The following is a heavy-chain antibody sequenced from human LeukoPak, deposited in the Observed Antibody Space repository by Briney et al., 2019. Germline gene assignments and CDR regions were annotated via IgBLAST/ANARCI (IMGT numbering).Heavy chain of an antibody. Sequence: PGGSLRLSCAASGFTFSSYAMSWVRQAPGKGLEWVAVIWYDGSNKYYADSVKGRFTISRDNSKNTLYLQMNSLRAEDTAVYYCAKDLAYYYDSSGYPGGDYWGQGTLVTVSS. CDR2: IWYDGSNK. CDR3: AKDLAYYYDSSGYPGGDY. V-gene: IGHV3-33*06. CDR1: GFTFSSYA. D-gene: IGHD3-22*01. J-gene: IGHJ4*02.